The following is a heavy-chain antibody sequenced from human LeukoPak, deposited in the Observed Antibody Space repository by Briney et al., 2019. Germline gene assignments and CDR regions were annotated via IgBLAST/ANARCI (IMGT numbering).Heavy chain of an antibody. Sequence: GGSLRLSCAASGFTFSSYSMNWVRQAPGKGLEWVSHITASGTDMFYADSVKGRFTISRDNAKNSLYLQMNSLRDEDTAVYYCASSGSYRFDYWGQGTLVTVSS. D-gene: IGHD1-26*01. CDR1: GFTFSSYS. CDR3: ASSGSYRFDY. V-gene: IGHV3-48*02. J-gene: IGHJ4*02. CDR2: ITASGTDM.